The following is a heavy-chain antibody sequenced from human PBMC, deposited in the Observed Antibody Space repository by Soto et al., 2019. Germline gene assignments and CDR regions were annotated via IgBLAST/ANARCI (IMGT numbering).Heavy chain of an antibody. V-gene: IGHV4-34*01. Sequence: SETLSLTCAVYGGSFSGYYWSWIRQPPGKGLEWIGEINHSGSTNYNPSLKSRVTISVDTSKNQFSLKLSSVTAADTAVYYCARTGITGTIDFDYWGQGTLVTVSS. CDR1: GGSFSGYY. CDR3: ARTGITGTIDFDY. D-gene: IGHD1-20*01. CDR2: INHSGST. J-gene: IGHJ4*02.